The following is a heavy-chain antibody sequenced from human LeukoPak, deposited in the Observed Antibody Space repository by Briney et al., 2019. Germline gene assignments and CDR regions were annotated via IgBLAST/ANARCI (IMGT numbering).Heavy chain of an antibody. CDR2: ISGSGGST. CDR3: AKFTTGGYYFDY. V-gene: IGHV3-23*01. CDR1: GFTFSSYA. J-gene: IGHJ4*02. D-gene: IGHD1-1*01. Sequence: GGSLRLSCAASGFTFSSYAMSWVRQAPGKGLEWVSAISGSGGSTYYADSVKGRFTISRDNSKNTLYLQMNSLRAGDTAVYYCAKFTTGGYYFDYWDQGTLVTVSS.